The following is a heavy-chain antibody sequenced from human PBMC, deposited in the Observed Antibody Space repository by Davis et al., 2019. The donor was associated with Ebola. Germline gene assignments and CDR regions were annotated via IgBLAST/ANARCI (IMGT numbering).Heavy chain of an antibody. V-gene: IGHV3-20*01. J-gene: IGHJ6*02. Sequence: GGSLRLSCAASGFTFDDYGMSWVRQAPGKGLEWVSGINWNGGSTGYADSVKGRFTISRDNAKNSLYLQMNSLRAEDTALYHCARAVTIFGVVPEGMDVWGQGTTVTVSS. CDR2: INWNGGST. CDR3: ARAVTIFGVVPEGMDV. CDR1: GFTFDDYG. D-gene: IGHD3-3*01.